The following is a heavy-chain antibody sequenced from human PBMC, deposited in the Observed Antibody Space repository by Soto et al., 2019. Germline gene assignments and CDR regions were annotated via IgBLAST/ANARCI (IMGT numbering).Heavy chain of an antibody. V-gene: IGHV3-64*01. Sequence: GGSLRLSCAASGFTFSSYAMHWVRQAPGKGLEYVSAIRSNGGSTYYANSVKGRFTISRDNSKDTLYLQMGSLRAEDMAVYYCAREGDYGENYWGQGTLVTVSS. CDR2: IRSNGGST. J-gene: IGHJ4*02. CDR3: AREGDYGENY. CDR1: GFTFSSYA. D-gene: IGHD4-17*01.